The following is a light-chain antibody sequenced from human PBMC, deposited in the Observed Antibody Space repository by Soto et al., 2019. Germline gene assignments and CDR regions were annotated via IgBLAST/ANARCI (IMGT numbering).Light chain of an antibody. Sequence: DIQMTQSPSAMSASVGDRVTITCRASQSIANSLAWFQQKPGKVPERLIYDASRLQSGVPSRFSGRGSGTEFTLTIRSLQPEYFATYFCLQHFSYSWTFGQGTKVEIK. J-gene: IGKJ1*01. CDR2: DAS. CDR1: QSIANS. CDR3: LQHFSYSWT. V-gene: IGKV1-17*03.